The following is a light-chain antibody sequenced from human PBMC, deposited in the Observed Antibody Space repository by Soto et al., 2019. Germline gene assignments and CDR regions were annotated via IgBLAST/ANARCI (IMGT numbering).Light chain of an antibody. CDR1: QSVSSY. Sequence: EIMMKKSPGTLSLSQGERATLSCRASQSVSSYLAWYQQKPGQAPRLLISDASDRATGIPDRFSGSGSGTEFTLTISRLVPEEFAVYYCQQYEYSPVTFGQVTKVDIK. CDR3: QQYEYSPVT. CDR2: DAS. J-gene: IGKJ1*01. V-gene: IGKV3-20*01.